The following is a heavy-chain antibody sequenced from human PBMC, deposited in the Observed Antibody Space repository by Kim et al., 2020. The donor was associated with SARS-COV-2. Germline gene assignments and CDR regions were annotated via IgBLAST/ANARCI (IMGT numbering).Heavy chain of an antibody. D-gene: IGHD2-15*01. J-gene: IGHJ6*02. V-gene: IGHV3-11*01. CDR1: GFTFSDYY. Sequence: GGSLRLSCAASGFTFSDYYMSWIRQAPGKGLEWVSYISSSGSTIYYADSVKGRFTISRDNAKNSLYLQMNSLRAEDTAVYYCARDRGGLTSAYYYYGMDVWGQGTTVTVSS. CDR2: ISSSGSTI. CDR3: ARDRGGLTSAYYYYGMDV.